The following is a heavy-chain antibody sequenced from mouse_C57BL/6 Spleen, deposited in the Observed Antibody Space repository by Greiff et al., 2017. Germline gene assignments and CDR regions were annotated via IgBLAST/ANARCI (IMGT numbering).Heavy chain of an antibody. Sequence: QVQLQQSGPELVKPGASVKISCKASGYAFSSSWMNWVKQRPGKGLEWIGRIYPGDGDTNYNGKFKGKATLTADKSSSTAYMQLSSLTSEDSAVYFCARSDGLPSFAYWGQGTLVTVSA. CDR3: ARSDGLPSFAY. D-gene: IGHD2-4*01. J-gene: IGHJ3*01. V-gene: IGHV1-82*01. CDR2: IYPGDGDT. CDR1: GYAFSSSW.